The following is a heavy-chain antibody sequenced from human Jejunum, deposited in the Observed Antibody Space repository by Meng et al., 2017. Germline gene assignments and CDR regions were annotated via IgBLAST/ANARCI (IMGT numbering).Heavy chain of an antibody. CDR1: GFTFNKYA. CDR2: ISLSGGST. J-gene: IGHJ4*02. Sequence: EVNLVESGGSLLQPGESLRLSCEASGFTFNKYAMSWVRQAPGKGLEWVSVISLSGGSTYYADSVKGRFSISRDNSKDMLYLQMNSLRVDDTAVYFCAKSSGTYNRGADYWGQGTLVTVSS. V-gene: IGHV3-23*04. D-gene: IGHD1-26*01. CDR3: AKSSGTYNRGADY.